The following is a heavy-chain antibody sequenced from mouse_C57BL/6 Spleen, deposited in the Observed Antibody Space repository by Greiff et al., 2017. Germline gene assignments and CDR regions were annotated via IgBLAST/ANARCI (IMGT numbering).Heavy chain of an antibody. CDR1: GYSITSGYY. CDR3: ASRSGYLAWFAY. V-gene: IGHV3-6*01. CDR2: ISYDGSN. Sequence: VQLKQSGPGLVKPSQSLSLTCSVTGYSITSGYYWNWIRQFPGNKLEWMGYISYDGSNNYNPSLKNRISITRDTSKNQFFLKLNSVTTEDTATYYCASRSGYLAWFAYWGQGTLVTVSA. D-gene: IGHD3-2*02. J-gene: IGHJ3*01.